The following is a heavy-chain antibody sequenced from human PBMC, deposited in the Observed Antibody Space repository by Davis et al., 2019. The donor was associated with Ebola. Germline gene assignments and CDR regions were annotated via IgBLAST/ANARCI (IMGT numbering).Heavy chain of an antibody. CDR2: IYYSGST. D-gene: IGHD3-22*01. J-gene: IGHJ4*02. V-gene: IGHV4-61*08. Sequence: PSETLSLTCTVSGGSISSGGYYWSWIRQHPGKGLEWIGYIYYSGSTYYNPSLKSRVTISVDTSKNQFSLKLSSVTAADTAVYYCARHPSDYYDSSGYYSAFDYWGQGTLVTVSS. CDR1: GGSISSGGYY. CDR3: ARHPSDYYDSSGYYSAFDY.